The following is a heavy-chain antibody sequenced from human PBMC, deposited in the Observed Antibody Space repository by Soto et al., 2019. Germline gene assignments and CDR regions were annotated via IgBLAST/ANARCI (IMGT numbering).Heavy chain of an antibody. Sequence: GGSLRLSCAASGFTFSSYSMNWVRQAPGKGLEWVSSISSSSSYIYYADSVKGRFTISRDNAKNSLYLQMNSLRAEDTAVYYCARDRYYDSSAGNPAPFDYWGQGTLVTVSS. J-gene: IGHJ4*02. CDR2: ISSSSSYI. CDR1: GFTFSSYS. CDR3: ARDRYYDSSAGNPAPFDY. D-gene: IGHD3-22*01. V-gene: IGHV3-21*01.